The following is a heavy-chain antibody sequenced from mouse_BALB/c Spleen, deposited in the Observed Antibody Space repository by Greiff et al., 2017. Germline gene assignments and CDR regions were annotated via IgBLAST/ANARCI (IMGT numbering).Heavy chain of an antibody. V-gene: IGHV3-2*02. Sequence: EVKLEESGPGLVKPSQSLSLTCTVTGYSITSDYAWNWIRQFPGNKLEWMGYISYSGSTSYNPSLKSRISITRDTSKNQFFLQLNSVTTEDTATYYCARQGYRYDEDYAMDYWGQGTSVTVSS. D-gene: IGHD2-14*01. J-gene: IGHJ4*01. CDR1: GYSITSDYA. CDR2: ISYSGST. CDR3: ARQGYRYDEDYAMDY.